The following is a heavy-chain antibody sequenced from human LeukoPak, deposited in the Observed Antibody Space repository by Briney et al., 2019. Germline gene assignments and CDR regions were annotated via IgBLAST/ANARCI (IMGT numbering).Heavy chain of an antibody. D-gene: IGHD3-9*01. V-gene: IGHV3-48*03. CDR2: ICGRGTTK. CDR1: GFNFNTYE. J-gene: IGHJ4*02. CDR3: AKGKAYYDILTGYSYYFDY. Sequence: GGSLRLSCVASGFNFNTYEMNWVRQAPGKGLEWVSYICGRGTTKYYADSVKGRFTISRDNSKNTLYLQMNSLRAEDTAVYYCAKGKAYYDILTGYSYYFDYWGQGTLVTVSS.